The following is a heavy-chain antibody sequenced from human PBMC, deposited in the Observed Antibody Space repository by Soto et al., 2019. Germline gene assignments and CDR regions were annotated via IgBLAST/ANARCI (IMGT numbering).Heavy chain of an antibody. CDR3: AKEGSYFDWLLHYYYYYYMDV. V-gene: IGHV3-23*01. Sequence: EVQLLESGGGLGQPGGSLRLSCAASGFTFSSYAMSWVRQAPGKGLEWVSAISGSGGSTYYADSVKGRFTISRDNSKNTLYLQMNSLRAEDTAVYYCAKEGSYFDWLLHYYYYYYMDVWGKGTTVTVSS. D-gene: IGHD3-9*01. J-gene: IGHJ6*03. CDR1: GFTFSSYA. CDR2: ISGSGGST.